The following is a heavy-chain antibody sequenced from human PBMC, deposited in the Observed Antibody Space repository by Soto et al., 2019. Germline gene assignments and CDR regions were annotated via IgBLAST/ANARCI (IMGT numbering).Heavy chain of an antibody. CDR3: IQSRCGGDCLQSYASYYYYGMDV. J-gene: IGHJ6*02. V-gene: IGHV2-5*02. CDR1: AFSLSTGGVG. D-gene: IGHD2-21*02. CDR2: IYWDDDK. Sequence: QITLKESGPPLVKPTQTLTLTCTFSAFSLSTGGVGVGWIRQPPGKALEWLALIYWDDDKRYSPSLRTRLTITKDTSKNQVCLPMTNMDPVDTATYYCIQSRCGGDCLQSYASYYYYGMDVWGQGTTVTVSS.